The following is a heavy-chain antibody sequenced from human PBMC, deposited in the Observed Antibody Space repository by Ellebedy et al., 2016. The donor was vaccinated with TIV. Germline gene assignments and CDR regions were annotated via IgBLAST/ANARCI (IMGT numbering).Heavy chain of an antibody. V-gene: IGHV3-23*01. J-gene: IGHJ5*02. Sequence: GGSLRLXXAASGFTFSSYAMSWVRQAPGKGLEWVSAISGSGGSTYYADSVKGRFTISRDNSKNTLYLQMNSLRAEDTAVYYCAKDITYSSSWYGWFDPWGQGTLVTVSS. CDR2: ISGSGGST. D-gene: IGHD6-13*01. CDR3: AKDITYSSSWYGWFDP. CDR1: GFTFSSYA.